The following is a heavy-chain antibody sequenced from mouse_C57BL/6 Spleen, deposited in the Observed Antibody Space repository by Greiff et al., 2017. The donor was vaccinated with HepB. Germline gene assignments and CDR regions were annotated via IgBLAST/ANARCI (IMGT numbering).Heavy chain of an antibody. V-gene: IGHV1-82*01. J-gene: IGHJ2*01. D-gene: IGHD1-1*01. CDR2: IYPGDGDT. CDR3: ATPLTTVVATPFDC. Sequence: VQVVESGPELVKPGASVKISCKASGYAFSSSWMNWVKQRPGKGLEWIGRIYPGDGDTNYNGKFKGKATLTADKSSSTAYMQLSSLTSEDSAVYFCATPLTTVVATPFDCWGQGTTLTVSS. CDR1: GYAFSSSW.